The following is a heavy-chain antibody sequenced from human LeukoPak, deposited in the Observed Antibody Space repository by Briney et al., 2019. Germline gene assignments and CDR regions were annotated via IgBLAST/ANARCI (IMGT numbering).Heavy chain of an antibody. CDR2: IYYSGST. Sequence: SETLSLTCTVSGGSISSGGYYWSWIRQHPGKGLEWIGYIYYSGSTYYNPSLKSRVTISVDTSKNQFSLKLSSVTAADTAVYYCARVLKGLGIRTFDYWGQGTLVTVSS. J-gene: IGHJ4*02. D-gene: IGHD7-27*01. V-gene: IGHV4-30-4*08. CDR3: ARVLKGLGIRTFDY. CDR1: GGSISSGGYY.